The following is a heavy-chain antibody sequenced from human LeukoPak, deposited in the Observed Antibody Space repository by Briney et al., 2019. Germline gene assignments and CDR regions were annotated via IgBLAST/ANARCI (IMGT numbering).Heavy chain of an antibody. Sequence: PSQTLSLTCTVSGGSISRGSYYWSWIRQPAGKGLEWIGRIYTSGSTNYNPSLKSRVTISVDTSKNQFSLKLSSVTAADTAVYYCAREASGYDYGYYYYYGMDVWGQGTTATVSS. CDR2: IYTSGST. CDR3: AREASGYDYGYYYYYGMDV. CDR1: GGSISRGSYY. J-gene: IGHJ6*02. V-gene: IGHV4-61*02. D-gene: IGHD5-12*01.